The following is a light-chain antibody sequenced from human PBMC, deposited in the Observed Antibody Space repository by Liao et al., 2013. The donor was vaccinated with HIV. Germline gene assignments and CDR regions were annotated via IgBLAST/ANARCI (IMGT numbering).Light chain of an antibody. V-gene: IGLV3-1*01. Sequence: YDLTQPPSVSVSPGQTGSITCSGYKLGEKYVSWYQQKPGQSPVLVIYEDEKRPSGIPERFSGSNSGNTATLTISGTQAMDEADYYCQAWDRSTVVFGGGTKLTVL. CDR1: KLGEKY. CDR3: QAWDRSTVV. J-gene: IGLJ3*02. CDR2: EDE.